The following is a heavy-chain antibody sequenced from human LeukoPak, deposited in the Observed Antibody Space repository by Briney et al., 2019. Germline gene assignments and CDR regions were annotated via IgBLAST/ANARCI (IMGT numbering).Heavy chain of an antibody. J-gene: IGHJ6*03. CDR3: ARDTLGYCSGGSCYYYYMDV. V-gene: IGHV4-59*01. CDR1: GGSISSYY. Sequence: SETLSFTCTVSGGSISSYYWRWLRQPPGKGLEWIGYIYYSGSTNYNPSLKSRVTISVDTSKNQFSLKLSSVTAADTAVYYCARDTLGYCSGGSCYYYYMDVWGKGTTVTVSS. CDR2: IYYSGST. D-gene: IGHD2-15*01.